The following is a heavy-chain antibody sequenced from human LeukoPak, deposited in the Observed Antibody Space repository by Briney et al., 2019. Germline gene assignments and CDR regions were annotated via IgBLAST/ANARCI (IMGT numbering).Heavy chain of an antibody. CDR1: EFVFSDYY. CDR2: ISDSGSTI. CDR3: ARDLRGSYSGDY. D-gene: IGHD3-10*01. Sequence: GGSLRLSCAASEFVFSDYYMSWIRQAPGKGLEWVSYISDSGSTIYYADSVKGRFTISRDNSKNTLYLQMNSLRAEDTAVYYCARDLRGSYSGDYWGQGTLVTVSS. V-gene: IGHV3-11*04. J-gene: IGHJ4*02.